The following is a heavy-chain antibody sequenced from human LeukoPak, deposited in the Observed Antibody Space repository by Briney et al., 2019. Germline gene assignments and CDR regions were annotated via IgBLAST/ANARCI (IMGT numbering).Heavy chain of an antibody. D-gene: IGHD2-8*01. CDR3: ARDGLYCTNGVCSSDI. Sequence: ASVKVSCKASGYTFTRHYMNWVRQAPGQGLEWMGKINPSSGGTGYAQKFQGRVTMTRDTSTSTVYMELTSLRSADTAVYYCARDGLYCTNGVCSSDIWGQGTLVTVSS. CDR2: INPSSGGT. J-gene: IGHJ3*02. V-gene: IGHV1-46*01. CDR1: GYTFTRHY.